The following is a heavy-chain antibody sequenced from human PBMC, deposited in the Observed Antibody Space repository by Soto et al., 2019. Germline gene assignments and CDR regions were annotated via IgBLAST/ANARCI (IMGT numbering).Heavy chain of an antibody. CDR1: GFSLSTSGVG. Sequence: QITLKESGPPLVKPTQTLTLTCTFSGFSLSTSGVGVGWIRQSPGKALEWLALIYWGDDKRYSPSLKSRLTITKDTSKNQVLLRMTNMDPVDTGTYYCARLITVTQALDYWGQGTLVTVSS. D-gene: IGHD4-17*01. V-gene: IGHV2-5*02. CDR3: ARLITVTQALDY. J-gene: IGHJ4*02. CDR2: IYWGDDK.